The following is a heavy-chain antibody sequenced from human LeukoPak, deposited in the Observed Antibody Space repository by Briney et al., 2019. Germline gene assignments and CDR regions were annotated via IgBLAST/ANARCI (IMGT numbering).Heavy chain of an antibody. D-gene: IGHD3-3*01. CDR2: INHSGST. J-gene: IGHJ5*02. CDR1: GGSFSGYY. V-gene: IGHV4-34*01. Sequence: SETLSLTCAVYGGSFSGYYWSWIRQPPGKGLEWIGEINHSGSTNYNPSLKSRVTISVDTSKNQFSLKLSSVTAADTAVYYCASNARITIFGVVSRPGWFDPWGQGTLVTVSS. CDR3: ASNARITIFGVVSRPGWFDP.